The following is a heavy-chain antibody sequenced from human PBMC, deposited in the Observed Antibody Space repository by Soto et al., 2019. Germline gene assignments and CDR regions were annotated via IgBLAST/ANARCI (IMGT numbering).Heavy chain of an antibody. D-gene: IGHD5-12*01. J-gene: IGHJ1*01. CDR1: GYTFTGYA. Sequence: QVQLVQSGAEVKRPGASVKVSCKASGYTFTGYAFSWVRQAPGQGLEWMGWISAYNGKTIYSQKLQGRVTMTTDTSTGTVYMEVRSLGSYDTAGYYCSRSSSCYGYDRLSLKDRGQGTLVTVSS. CDR3: SRSSSCYGYDRLSLKD. CDR2: ISAYNGKT. V-gene: IGHV1-18*01.